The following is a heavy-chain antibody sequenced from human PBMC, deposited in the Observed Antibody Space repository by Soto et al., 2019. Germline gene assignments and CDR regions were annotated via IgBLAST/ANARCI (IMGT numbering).Heavy chain of an antibody. V-gene: IGHV3-23*01. D-gene: IGHD3-3*01. Sequence: EVQLLESGGGLVQPGGSLRLSCAASGFTFSSYAMSWVRQAPGKGLEWVSAISGSGGSTYYADSVKGRFTISRDNSKNTLYLQMNSLRAEDTAVYYCARGLETGRAELRFLEWPIMGTYGMDVWGQGTTVTVSS. CDR2: ISGSGGST. CDR3: ARGLETGRAELRFLEWPIMGTYGMDV. CDR1: GFTFSSYA. J-gene: IGHJ6*02.